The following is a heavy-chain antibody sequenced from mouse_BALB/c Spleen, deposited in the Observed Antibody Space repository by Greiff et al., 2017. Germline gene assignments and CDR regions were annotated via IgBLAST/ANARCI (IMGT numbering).Heavy chain of an antibody. CDR1: GYSITSDYA. D-gene: IGHD2-4*01. Sequence: EVQLQQSGPGLVKPSQSLSLTCTVTGYSITSDYAWNWIRQFPGNKLEWMGYISYSGSTSYNPSLKSRISITRDTSKNQFFLQLNSVTTEDTATYYCATIGITTGYYAMDYWGQGTSVTVSS. CDR2: ISYSGST. V-gene: IGHV3-2*02. J-gene: IGHJ4*01. CDR3: ATIGITTGYYAMDY.